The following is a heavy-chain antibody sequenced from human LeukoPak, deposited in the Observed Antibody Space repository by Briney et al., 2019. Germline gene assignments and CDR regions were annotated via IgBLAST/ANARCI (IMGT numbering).Heavy chain of an antibody. J-gene: IGHJ4*02. CDR2: VWYDGSNK. CDR1: GFTFSSYG. Sequence: GGSLRLSCAASGFTFSSYGMHWVRQAPGKGLEWVSLVWYDGSNKYYADSVKGRFTISRDNSKNTLYLQMNSLRAEDTAVYYCARDWGKGDYWGQGTLVTVSS. D-gene: IGHD3-16*01. V-gene: IGHV3-33*01. CDR3: ARDWGKGDY.